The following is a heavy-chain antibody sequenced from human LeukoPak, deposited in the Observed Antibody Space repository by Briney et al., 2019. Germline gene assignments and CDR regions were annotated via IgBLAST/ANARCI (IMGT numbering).Heavy chain of an antibody. Sequence: SETLSLTCTVSGGSISSYYWSWIRQPAGKGLEWIGRIYTSGSTNYNPSLKSRVTMSVDTSKNQFSLKLSSVTAADTAVYYCARDTYYYDSSGYYLFDYWGQGTQVTVSS. CDR3: ARDTYYYDSSGYYLFDY. V-gene: IGHV4-4*07. CDR1: GGSISSYY. D-gene: IGHD3-22*01. CDR2: IYTSGST. J-gene: IGHJ4*02.